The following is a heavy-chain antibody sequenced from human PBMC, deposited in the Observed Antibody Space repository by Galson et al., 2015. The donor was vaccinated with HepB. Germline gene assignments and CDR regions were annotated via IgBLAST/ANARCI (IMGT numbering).Heavy chain of an antibody. V-gene: IGHV4-59*08. J-gene: IGHJ3*01. Sequence: ETLSLTCTVTGDSISTYYWSWFRQAPGQGLEWIAYTHYSGKTRYNPSLQSRVTTSLDTFNDQFLLSLTSVTAADTAIYYCARHGHCGIVDCYPLDVWGRGTLVTVSS. CDR1: GDSISTYY. CDR3: ARHGHCGIVDCYPLDV. D-gene: IGHD2-21*02. CDR2: THYSGKT.